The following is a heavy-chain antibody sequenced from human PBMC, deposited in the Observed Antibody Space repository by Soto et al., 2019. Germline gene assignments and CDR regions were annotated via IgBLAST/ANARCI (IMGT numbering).Heavy chain of an antibody. CDR3: TRGPRPISTGTGAY. CDR1: GFIFKMYW. V-gene: IGHV3-74*01. D-gene: IGHD3-10*01. J-gene: IGHJ4*02. Sequence: GGSLRLSCAASGFIFKMYWMHWFRQSPGKGLVWISRIYNDGTYSDYADSVRGRFTISRDNVNDTLYLQMNNLRAEDSGLYYCTRGPRPISTGTGAYWGQGTQVTVSS. CDR2: IYNDGTYS.